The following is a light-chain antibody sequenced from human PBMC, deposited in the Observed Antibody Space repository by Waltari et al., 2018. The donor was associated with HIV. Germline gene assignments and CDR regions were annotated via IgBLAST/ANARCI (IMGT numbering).Light chain of an antibody. CDR3: MQGTHFPRT. CDR2: QIS. Sequence: DIVMTQTPLSSPVTPGQPAAFSCKSSQTLLHSNGNTYLSWLHQRPGQPPRVLIYQISKRLSGVPDRVPGSGAGTDFTLKIRRMEPEDVGVFYCMQGTHFPRTFGQGTKV. J-gene: IGKJ1*01. CDR1: QTLLHSNGNTY. V-gene: IGKV2-24*01.